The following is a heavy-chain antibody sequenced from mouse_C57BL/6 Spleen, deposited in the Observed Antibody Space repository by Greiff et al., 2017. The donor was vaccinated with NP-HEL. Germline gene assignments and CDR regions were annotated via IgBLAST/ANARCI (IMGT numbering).Heavy chain of an antibody. CDR1: GYAFSSYW. J-gene: IGHJ2*01. V-gene: IGHV1-80*01. CDR3: ARWGSSGYSDY. D-gene: IGHD3-2*02. Sequence: QVQLQQSGAELVKPGASVKISCKASGYAFSSYWMNWVKQRPGKGLEWIGQIYPGDGDTNYNGKFKGKATLTADKSSSTAYMQLSSLTSEDSAVYFCARWGSSGYSDYWGQGTTLTVSS. CDR2: IYPGDGDT.